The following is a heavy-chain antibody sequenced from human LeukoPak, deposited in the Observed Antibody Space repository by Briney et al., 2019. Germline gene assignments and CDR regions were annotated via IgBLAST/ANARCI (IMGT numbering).Heavy chain of an antibody. CDR3: ASPDPYCSGGSCYLGY. Sequence: ASVKVSCKASGYTFTGYYMHWVRQAPGQGLEWMGGIIPIFGTANYAQKFQGRVTITTDESTSTAYMELSSLRSEDTAVYYCASPDPYCSGGSCYLGYWGQGTLVTVSS. D-gene: IGHD2-15*01. CDR2: IIPIFGTA. V-gene: IGHV1-69*05. J-gene: IGHJ4*02. CDR1: GYTFTGYY.